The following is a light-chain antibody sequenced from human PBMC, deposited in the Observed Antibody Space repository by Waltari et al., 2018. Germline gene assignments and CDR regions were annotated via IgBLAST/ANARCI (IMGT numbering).Light chain of an antibody. Sequence: QSALTQPASVSGSPGQSITVSCTGTSNDVGAYNYVSWYQQHPGKVPKLMIYDVTKRPSGISYRFSRSKSGNTASLTISGLQAEDEADYYCSSYTTDSTYVFGTGTKVTVL. CDR2: DVT. V-gene: IGLV2-14*03. J-gene: IGLJ1*01. CDR1: SNDVGAYNY. CDR3: SSYTTDSTYV.